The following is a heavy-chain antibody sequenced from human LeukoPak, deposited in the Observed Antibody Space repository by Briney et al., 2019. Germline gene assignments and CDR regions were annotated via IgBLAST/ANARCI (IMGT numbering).Heavy chain of an antibody. J-gene: IGHJ5*02. V-gene: IGHV1-18*01. CDR1: GYSFISYG. Sequence: WASVKVSCKASGYSFISYGISWVRQAPGQGLEWMGWIGAFSGNTDYAQKFHDRVTMTTDTSTNTAYMEMRSLRSDDTAVYYCAREGSNSLSLGLGDFLKGWFDPWGQGTLVTVSS. CDR3: AREGSNSLSLGLGDFLKGWFDP. D-gene: IGHD3-16*01. CDR2: IGAFSGNT.